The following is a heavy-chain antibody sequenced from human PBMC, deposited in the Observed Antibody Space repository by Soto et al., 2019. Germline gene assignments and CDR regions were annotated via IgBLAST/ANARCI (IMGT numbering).Heavy chain of an antibody. Sequence: GASVKVSCKASGYTFTSYGISWVRQDPGQGLEWMGWISAYNGNTNYAQKLQGRVTMTTDTSTSTAYMELRSLRSDDTAVYYCALTYYDFWSGPPPIYYYYGMDVWGQGTTVTVSS. CDR1: GYTFTSYG. CDR2: ISAYNGNT. J-gene: IGHJ6*02. V-gene: IGHV1-18*04. CDR3: ALTYYDFWSGPPPIYYYYGMDV. D-gene: IGHD3-3*01.